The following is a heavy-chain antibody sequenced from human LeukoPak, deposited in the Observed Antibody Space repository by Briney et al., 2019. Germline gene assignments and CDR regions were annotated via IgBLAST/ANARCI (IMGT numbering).Heavy chain of an antibody. Sequence: GESLKISCKGSGYSFTNYWIGWVRQMPGKGLEWMGIIYPGDSDTRYSPSFQGQVTISADKSISTAYLQWSSLKAPDTAMYYCARLNRVYSSGWNAFDVWGQGTMVTVSS. CDR1: GYSFTNYW. CDR3: ARLNRVYSSGWNAFDV. V-gene: IGHV5-51*01. J-gene: IGHJ3*01. D-gene: IGHD6-19*01. CDR2: IYPGDSDT.